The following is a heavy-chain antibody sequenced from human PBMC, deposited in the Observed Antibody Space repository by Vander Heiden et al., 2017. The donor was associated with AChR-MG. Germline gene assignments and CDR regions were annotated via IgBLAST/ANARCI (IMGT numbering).Heavy chain of an antibody. D-gene: IGHD2-15*01. CDR2: INPNGGGT. CDR1: GYTCNDYY. Sequence: QVQLVQSGAEVQKPGASVKVSCTPSGYTCNDYYMHWGRQAPGQGLEWMGWINPNGGGTKYAQKFQGRVTMTRDTSISTAYMELSRLTSDDTAVYYCARALLCGGRCFSNPQGYPSWGQGTLVTVSS. J-gene: IGHJ5*02. CDR3: ARALLCGGRCFSNPQGYPS. V-gene: IGHV1-2*02.